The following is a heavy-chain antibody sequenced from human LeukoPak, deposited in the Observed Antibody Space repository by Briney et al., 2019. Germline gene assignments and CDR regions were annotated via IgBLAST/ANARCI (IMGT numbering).Heavy chain of an antibody. V-gene: IGHV3-21*04. J-gene: IGHJ4*02. Sequence: GGSLRLSWAASGFTFNSYAMSWVRQAPGKGLEWVSSISSSSSYKYYADSVKGRFTISRDNAKNSLYLQMTSLTAEDTAVYYCGASVAPTPDYWGQGTLVTVSS. CDR3: GASVAPTPDY. CDR2: ISSSSSYK. D-gene: IGHD2-15*01. CDR1: GFTFNSYA.